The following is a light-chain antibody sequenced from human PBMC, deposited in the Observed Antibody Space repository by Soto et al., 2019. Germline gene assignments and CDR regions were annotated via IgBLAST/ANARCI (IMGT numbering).Light chain of an antibody. Sequence: QSALTQPASVSGSPGQSITISCTGTSSDVGGYNFVSWYQQHPGKVPKVMIYDVTNRPSGVSTRFSGSKSGNTASLTISGLQAEDEADYYCSSYTSSSSLYVFGTGTQLTVL. J-gene: IGLJ1*01. CDR2: DVT. V-gene: IGLV2-14*03. CDR3: SSYTSSSSLYV. CDR1: SSDVGGYNF.